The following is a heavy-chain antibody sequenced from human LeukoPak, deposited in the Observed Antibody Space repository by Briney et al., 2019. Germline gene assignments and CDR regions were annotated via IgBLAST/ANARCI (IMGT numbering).Heavy chain of an antibody. D-gene: IGHD5-12*01. CDR2: INPSGGST. CDR1: GYTFTSYG. CDR3: ARVSRGYSGYEPLNY. Sequence: ASVKVSCKASGYTFTSYGISWVRQAPGQGLEWMGIINPSGGSTSYAQKFQGRVTMTRDTSTSTVYMELSSLRSEDTAVYYCARVSRGYSGYEPLNYWGQGTLVTVSS. V-gene: IGHV1-46*01. J-gene: IGHJ4*02.